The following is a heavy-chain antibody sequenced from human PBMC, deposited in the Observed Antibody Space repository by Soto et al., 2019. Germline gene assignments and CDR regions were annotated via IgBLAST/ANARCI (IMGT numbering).Heavy chain of an antibody. CDR2: MNPGSGDT. CDR1: GYTFTNND. V-gene: IGHV1-8*01. Sequence: VASVKVSCKASGYTFTNNDVSWVRQATGQGLEWMGWMNPGSGDTGYAQKFQGRVTMTRDISIATAYMELSSLRSDDTAIYYCATMETFGSLNCFDPCGQGTLVTVYS. J-gene: IGHJ5*02. CDR3: ATMETFGSLNCFDP. D-gene: IGHD3-10*01.